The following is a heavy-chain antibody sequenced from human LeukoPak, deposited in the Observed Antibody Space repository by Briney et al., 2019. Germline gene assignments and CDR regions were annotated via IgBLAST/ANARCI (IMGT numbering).Heavy chain of an antibody. CDR1: GYTFTGYY. V-gene: IGHV1-2*02. CDR2: IDPNSGGT. CDR3: AREYYYGSGHYYNRIDY. Sequence: ASVKVSCKASGYTFTGYYMHWVRQAPGQGLEWMGWIDPNSGGTNYAQKFQGRVTMIRDTSISKAYMVLNRLRSDDTAVYYCAREYYYGSGHYYNRIDYWGQGTLVTVSS. J-gene: IGHJ4*02. D-gene: IGHD3-10*01.